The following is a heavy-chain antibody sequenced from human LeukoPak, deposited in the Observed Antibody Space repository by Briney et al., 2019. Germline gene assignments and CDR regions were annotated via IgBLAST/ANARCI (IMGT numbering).Heavy chain of an antibody. CDR1: GGSISSYY. Sequence: SETLSLTCTVSGGSISSYYWSWVRQPPGKGLEWIGYIYYSGSTNYNPSLKSRVTISVDTSKNQFSLKLSSVTAADTAVYYCAREGVVPAANGWGQGTLVTVSS. D-gene: IGHD2-2*01. CDR2: IYYSGST. V-gene: IGHV4-59*08. J-gene: IGHJ4*02. CDR3: AREGVVPAANG.